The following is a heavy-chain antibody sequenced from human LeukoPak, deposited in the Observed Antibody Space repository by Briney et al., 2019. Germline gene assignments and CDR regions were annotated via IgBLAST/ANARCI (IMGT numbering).Heavy chain of an antibody. CDR1: GFTSSSYG. D-gene: IGHD3-22*01. J-gene: IGHJ3*02. CDR2: ISYDGSNK. V-gene: IGHV3-30*18. Sequence: GRSLRLSCAASGFTSSSYGMHWVRQAPGKGLEWVAVISYDGSNKYYADSVKGRFTISRDNSKNTLYLQMNSLRAEDTAVYYCAKSDYYDSSGYYYDPNDAFDIWGQGTMVTVSS. CDR3: AKSDYYDSSGYYYDPNDAFDI.